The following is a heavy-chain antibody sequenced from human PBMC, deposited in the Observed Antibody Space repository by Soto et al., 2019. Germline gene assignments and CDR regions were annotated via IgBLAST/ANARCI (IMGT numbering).Heavy chain of an antibody. CDR1: GGSFSGYY. CDR2: INHSGST. Sequence: QVQLQQWGAGLLKPSETLSLTCAVYGGSFSGYYWSWIRQPPGKGLEWIGEINHSGSTNYNPSLKSRVTLSLDTSKNQFSLKLSSVAAADTAVYYCARGRYYYGSGSYSHYYYYGMDVWGQGTTVTVSS. D-gene: IGHD3-10*01. J-gene: IGHJ6*02. CDR3: ARGRYYYGSGSYSHYYYYGMDV. V-gene: IGHV4-34*01.